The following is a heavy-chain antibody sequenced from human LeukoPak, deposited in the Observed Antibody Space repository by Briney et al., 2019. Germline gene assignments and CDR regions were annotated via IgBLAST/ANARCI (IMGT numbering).Heavy chain of an antibody. CDR3: AKDQAFQAAGVTDY. CDR2: ISDDGSKK. J-gene: IGHJ4*02. CDR1: VFTFRSHG. D-gene: IGHD3-10*01. V-gene: IGHV3-30*18. Sequence: GRSLRLSCAASVFTFRSHGMHWVRQAPGKGLEGVAVISDDGSKKLYGESVRGRFTISRDNSENTLYLQMNSLRGEDTAVYHCAKDQAFQAAGVTDYWGQGTLVTVSS.